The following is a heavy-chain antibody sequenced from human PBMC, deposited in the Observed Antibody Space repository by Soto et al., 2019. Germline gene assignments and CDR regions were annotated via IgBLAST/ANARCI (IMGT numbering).Heavy chain of an antibody. V-gene: IGHV4-34*01. CDR3: ARDEYDASGYYLSSFHY. CDR1: GGSFSGYY. J-gene: IGHJ4*02. Sequence: SETLSLTCAVYGGSFSGYYWSWIRQPPGKGLEWIGEINHSGSTNYNPSLKSRVTISVDKSKNHFSLNLSSVTAADTAVYYCARDEYDASGYYLSSFHYWGQGTLVTVSS. CDR2: INHSGST. D-gene: IGHD3-22*01.